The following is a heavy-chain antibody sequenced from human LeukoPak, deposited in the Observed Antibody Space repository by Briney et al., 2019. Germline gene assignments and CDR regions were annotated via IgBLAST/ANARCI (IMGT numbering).Heavy chain of an antibody. CDR3: ARDRGYYVFDY. D-gene: IGHD3-22*01. CDR1: GFTFSNYW. Sequence: GGSLRLSCAASGFTFSNYWMTWVRQAPGKGLEWVAHVKPDGSEKSYVDSVKGRFTISRDNAQNSLYLQMNSLRAEDTAVYYCARDRGYYVFDYWGQGTLVTVSS. J-gene: IGHJ4*02. V-gene: IGHV3-7*01. CDR2: VKPDGSEK.